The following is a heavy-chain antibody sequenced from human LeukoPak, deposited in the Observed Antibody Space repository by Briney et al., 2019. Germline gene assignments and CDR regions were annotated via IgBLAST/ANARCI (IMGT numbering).Heavy chain of an antibody. CDR3: ARDRGYYVFDY. D-gene: IGHD3-22*01. CDR1: GFTFSNYW. Sequence: GGSLRLSCAASGFTFSNYWMTWVRQAPGKGLEWVAHVKPDGSEKSYVDSVKGRFTISRDNAQNSLYLQMNSLRAEDTAVYYCARDRGYYVFDYWGQGTLVTVSS. J-gene: IGHJ4*02. V-gene: IGHV3-7*01. CDR2: VKPDGSEK.